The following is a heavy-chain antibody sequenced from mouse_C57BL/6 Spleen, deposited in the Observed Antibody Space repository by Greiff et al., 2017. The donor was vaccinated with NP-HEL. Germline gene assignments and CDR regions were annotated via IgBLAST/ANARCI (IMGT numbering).Heavy chain of an antibody. J-gene: IGHJ2*01. Sequence: EVQLQQSGAELVRPGASVKLSCTASGFNIKDDYMHWVQQRPEQGLEWIGWIDPENGDTEYASKFQGKATITADTSSNTAYLQLSSLTSEDTAVYYGTCGSPFDYWGQGTTLTVSS. CDR2: IDPENGDT. CDR1: GFNIKDDY. V-gene: IGHV14-4*01. D-gene: IGHD1-1*01. CDR3: TCGSPFDY.